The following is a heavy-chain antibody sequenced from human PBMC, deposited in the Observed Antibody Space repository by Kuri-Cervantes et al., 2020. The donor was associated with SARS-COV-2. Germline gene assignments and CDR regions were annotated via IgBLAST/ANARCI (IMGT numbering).Heavy chain of an antibody. CDR1: GFTFSSYA. CDR3: AKDISSGYYLDAFDI. V-gene: IGHV3-23*01. Sequence: ETLSLTCAASGFTFSSYAMSWVRQAPGKGLEWVSAISGSGGSTYYADSVKGRFTISRDNSKNTLYLQMNSLRAEDTAVYYCAKDISSGYYLDAFDIRGQGTMVTVSS. CDR2: ISGSGGST. D-gene: IGHD3-22*01. J-gene: IGHJ3*02.